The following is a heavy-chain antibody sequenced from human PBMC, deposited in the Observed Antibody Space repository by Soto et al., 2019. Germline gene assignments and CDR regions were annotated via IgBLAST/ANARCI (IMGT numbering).Heavy chain of an antibody. CDR2: ISAHNGNT. CDR1: GYAFTTYG. CDR3: ARGRYEDY. V-gene: IGHV1-18*01. Sequence: QVHLVQSGAEVKKPGASVKVSCQGSGYAFTTYGITWVRQAPGQGLEWMGWISAHNGNTNYAQKLKGRVTVTRDTSKSTAYMVLRSLRYDDTAVDCRARGRYEDYWGQGALVNVSS. J-gene: IGHJ4*02. D-gene: IGHD1-1*01.